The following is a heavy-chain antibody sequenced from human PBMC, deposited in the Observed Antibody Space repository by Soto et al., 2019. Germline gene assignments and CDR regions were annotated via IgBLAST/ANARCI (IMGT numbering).Heavy chain of an antibody. J-gene: IGHJ6*02. CDR2: IYHSGST. D-gene: IGHD3-10*01. V-gene: IGHV4-38-2*02. CDR3: ARDGITMVRGGNGMDV. Sequence: PSETLSLTCAVSGYSISSGYYCGWIRQPPGKGLEWIGSIYHSGSTYYNPSLKSRVTISVDTSKNQFSLKLSSVTAADTAVYYCARDGITMVRGGNGMDVWGQGTTVTVSS. CDR1: GYSISSGYY.